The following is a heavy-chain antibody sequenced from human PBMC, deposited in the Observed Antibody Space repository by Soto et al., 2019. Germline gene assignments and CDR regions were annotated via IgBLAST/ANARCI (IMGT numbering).Heavy chain of an antibody. V-gene: IGHV4-59*01. D-gene: IGHD2-2*01. CDR3: ARGCLAYVPSAVYYYYYYMDV. J-gene: IGHJ6*03. Sequence: PSETLSLTCTVSGGSISSYYWSWIRQPPGKGLEWIGYIYYSGSINYNPSLKSRVTISVDTSKNQFSLQLSSVTAADTAVYYCARGCLAYVPSAVYYYYYYMDVWGKGTMVTVS. CDR2: IYYSGSI. CDR1: GGSISSYY.